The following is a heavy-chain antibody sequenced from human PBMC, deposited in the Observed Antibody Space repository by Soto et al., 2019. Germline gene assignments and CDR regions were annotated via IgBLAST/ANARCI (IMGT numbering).Heavy chain of an antibody. D-gene: IGHD6-19*01. CDR2: IYYSGST. V-gene: IGHV4-39*01. CDR3: ASNLAVAGFYFDY. Sequence: PSETLSLTCAVSGGSISSSNWWSWIRQPPGKGLEWIGSIYYSGSTYYNPSLKSRVTISVDTSKNQFSLKLSSVTAADTAVYYCASNLAVAGFYFDYWGQGTLVTVSS. J-gene: IGHJ4*02. CDR1: GGSISSSNW.